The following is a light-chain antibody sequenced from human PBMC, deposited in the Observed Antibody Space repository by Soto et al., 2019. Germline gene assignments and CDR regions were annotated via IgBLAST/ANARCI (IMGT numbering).Light chain of an antibody. Sequence: DIQVTQSPSSLSASVGDSITITCQTSHDISNFLNWYQQKPGKVPKLLIYDASKLEAGVPSRFSGSGSGKDFTFTITILQAEDFATYYCQQYDNVPPNTFGQGTKLEIK. CDR3: QQYDNVPPNT. CDR2: DAS. CDR1: HDISNF. V-gene: IGKV1-33*01. J-gene: IGKJ2*01.